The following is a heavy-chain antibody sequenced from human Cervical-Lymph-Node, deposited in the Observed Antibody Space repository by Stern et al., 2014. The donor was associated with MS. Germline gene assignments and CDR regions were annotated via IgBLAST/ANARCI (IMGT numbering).Heavy chain of an antibody. CDR1: GFTFSSYG. V-gene: IGHV3-33*01. Sequence: VQLAESGGGVVQPGTSLRLSCAASGFTFSSYGMHWVRQAPGKGLEWVALAWYDGSTAYYTNSVKGRFTISRDNSKNTLSLQMNSLTAEDTAVYYCARGHIPYAYNYLFDYWGQGTLVTVSS. CDR3: ARGHIPYAYNYLFDY. J-gene: IGHJ4*02. CDR2: AWYDGSTA. D-gene: IGHD5-24*01.